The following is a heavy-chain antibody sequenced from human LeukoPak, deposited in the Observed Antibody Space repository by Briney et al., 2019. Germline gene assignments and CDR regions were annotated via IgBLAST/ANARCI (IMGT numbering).Heavy chain of an antibody. V-gene: IGHV3-15*01. D-gene: IGHD2-2*01. CDR2: IRSKTDGGTT. Sequence: PGGSLRLSCAASGFTFNNACMSWVRQAPGHGLEWVGRIRSKTDGGTTDYAAPVKGRFTISRDDSKNTLYLQMNSLESEDTAVYYCTTALVASFGYWGQGTLVIVSS. CDR3: TTALVASFGY. J-gene: IGHJ4*02. CDR1: GFTFNNAC.